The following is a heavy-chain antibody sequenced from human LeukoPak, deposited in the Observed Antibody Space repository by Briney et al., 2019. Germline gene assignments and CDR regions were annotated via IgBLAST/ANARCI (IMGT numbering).Heavy chain of an antibody. CDR2: IYWNDDK. J-gene: IGHJ5*02. D-gene: IGHD2-21*02. CDR3: APYGGDRQEYNWFDP. V-gene: IGHV2-5*01. CDR1: GFSLSTSGVG. Sequence: SGPTLVNPTQTLTLTCTFSGFSLSTSGVGVGWIRQPPGKALEWLALIYWNDDKHYSPPLKSRLAITKDTSKNQVVLTMTNMDPVDTATYYCAPYGGDRQEYNWFDPWGQGTLVTVSS.